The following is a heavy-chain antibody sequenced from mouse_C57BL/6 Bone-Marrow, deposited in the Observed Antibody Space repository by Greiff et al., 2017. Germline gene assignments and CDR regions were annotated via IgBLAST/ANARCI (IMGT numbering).Heavy chain of an antibody. J-gene: IGHJ1*03. D-gene: IGHD2-4*01. Sequence: EVKLMESGGGLVKPGGSLKLSCAASGFTFSDYGMHWVRQAPEKGLEWVAYISSGSSTIYYAYTVKGRFTISRDNAKNTLFLQMTSLRSEDTAMYYCAPYYDYYGYFDVWGTGTTVTVSS. CDR2: ISSGSSTI. CDR1: GFTFSDYG. V-gene: IGHV5-17*01. CDR3: APYYDYYGYFDV.